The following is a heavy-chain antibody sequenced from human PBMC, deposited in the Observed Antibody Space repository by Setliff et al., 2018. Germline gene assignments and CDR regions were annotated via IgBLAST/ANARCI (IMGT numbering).Heavy chain of an antibody. V-gene: IGHV4-38-2*01. D-gene: IGHD1-26*01. CDR1: GYPISSGYY. J-gene: IGHJ5*02. Sequence: PSETLSLTCAVSGYPISSGYYWGWIRQPPGKGLEWIGSIYHSGSTYYNPSLKSRVTISVDTSKNQFSLKLSSVTAADTAVYYCARTSRGPREPIGWFDPWGQGTLVTVSS. CDR2: IYHSGST. CDR3: ARTSRGPREPIGWFDP.